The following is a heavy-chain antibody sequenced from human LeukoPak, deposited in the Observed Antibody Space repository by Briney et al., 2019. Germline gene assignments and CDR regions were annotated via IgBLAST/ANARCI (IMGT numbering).Heavy chain of an antibody. V-gene: IGHV3-9*01. CDR1: GFTFDDYA. CDR3: AKDVGIAAAGDNWFDP. J-gene: IGHJ5*02. Sequence: PGRSLRLSCAASGFTFDDYAMHWVRQAPGKGLECVSGISWNSGSIGYADSVKGRFTISRDNAKNSLYLQMNSLRAEDTALYYCAKDVGIAAAGDNWFDPWGQGTLVTVSS. D-gene: IGHD6-13*01. CDR2: ISWNSGSI.